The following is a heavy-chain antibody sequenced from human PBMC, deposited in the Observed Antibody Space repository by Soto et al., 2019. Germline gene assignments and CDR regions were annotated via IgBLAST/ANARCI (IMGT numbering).Heavy chain of an antibody. CDR1: GGTFSSYA. CDR3: ARVGGRAVVVVAATGAFDI. Sequence: GASVKVSCKASGGTFSSYAISWVRQAPGQGLEWMGEIIPIFGTANYAQKFQGRVTITADESTSTAYMELSSLRSEDTAVYYCARVGGRAVVVVAATGAFDIWGQGTMVTVSS. D-gene: IGHD2-15*01. J-gene: IGHJ3*02. V-gene: IGHV1-69*13. CDR2: IIPIFGTA.